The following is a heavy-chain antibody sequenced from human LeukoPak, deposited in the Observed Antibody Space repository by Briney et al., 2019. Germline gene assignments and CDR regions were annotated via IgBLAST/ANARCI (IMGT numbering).Heavy chain of an antibody. CDR2: INPSGGST. D-gene: IGHD1-26*01. CDR1: GYTFTSYY. Sequence: ASVKVSCKASGYTFTSYYMHWVRQARGQGLEWMGIINPSGGSTSYAQKFQGRVTMTRDTSTSTVYMELSSLRSEDTAVYYCARDLNSGSYFASYAFDIWGQGTMVTVSS. CDR3: ARDLNSGSYFASYAFDI. V-gene: IGHV1-46*01. J-gene: IGHJ3*02.